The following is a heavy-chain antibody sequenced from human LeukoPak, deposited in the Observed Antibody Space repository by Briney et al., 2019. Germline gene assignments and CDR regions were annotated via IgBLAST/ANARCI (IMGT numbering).Heavy chain of an antibody. CDR1: GFTFSSYA. Sequence: PGGSLRLSCAASGFTFSSYAMHWVRQAPGKGLEWVSAISGSGGSTYYADSVKGRFTISRDNSKNTLYLQMNSLRAEDTAVYYCAKFLLVYGDFADYWGQGTLVTVSS. V-gene: IGHV3-23*01. J-gene: IGHJ4*02. CDR3: AKFLLVYGDFADY. D-gene: IGHD4-17*01. CDR2: ISGSGGST.